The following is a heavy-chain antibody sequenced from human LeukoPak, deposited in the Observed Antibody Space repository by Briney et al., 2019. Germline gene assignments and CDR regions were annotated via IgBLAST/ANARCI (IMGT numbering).Heavy chain of an antibody. CDR2: INHSGST. J-gene: IGHJ4*02. CDR1: GGSFSGYY. D-gene: IGHD1-14*01. CDR3: ARQRNEDYFDY. V-gene: IGHV4-34*01. Sequence: SETLSLTCAVYGGSFSGYYWSWIRQPPGKGLEWIGEINHSGSTNYNPSLKSRVTISVDTSKNQFSLKLSSVTAADTAVYYCARQRNEDYFDYWGQGTLVTVSS.